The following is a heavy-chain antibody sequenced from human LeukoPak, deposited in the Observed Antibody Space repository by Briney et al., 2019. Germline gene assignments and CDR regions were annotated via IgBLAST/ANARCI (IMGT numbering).Heavy chain of an antibody. CDR2: ILGSGGST. J-gene: IGHJ4*02. V-gene: IGHV3-23*01. Sequence: PRASLRLPCAASGFTFSNYAMSWVRHAPGKGLEWVSAILGSGGSTYYADSVKGRFTVSRDNSKSTLYLQMNSLRAEDTALYYCAKWGDYDVLTGYYVPDYWGQGTLVTVSS. CDR1: GFTFSNYA. CDR3: AKWGDYDVLTGYYVPDY. D-gene: IGHD3-9*01.